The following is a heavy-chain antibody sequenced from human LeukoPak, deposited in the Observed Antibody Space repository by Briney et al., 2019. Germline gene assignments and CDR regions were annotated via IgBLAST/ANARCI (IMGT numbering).Heavy chain of an antibody. CDR3: ARAPWTRFIAFDI. D-gene: IGHD2-2*01. Sequence: KPSETLSLTCAVSGYSISSSSWWGWIRQPPGKGLEWIAYIYHSGTTYYNPSLQSRVTMSVDTSKNQFSLKLSSVTAADTAVYYCARAPWTRFIAFDIWGQGTMVTVSS. V-gene: IGHV4-28*03. J-gene: IGHJ3*02. CDR2: IYHSGTT. CDR1: GYSISSSSW.